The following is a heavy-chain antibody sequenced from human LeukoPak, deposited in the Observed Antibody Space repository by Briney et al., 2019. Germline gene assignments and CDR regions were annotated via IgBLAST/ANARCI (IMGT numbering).Heavy chain of an antibody. J-gene: IGHJ6*03. CDR1: GGSFSGYY. V-gene: IGHV4-34*01. Sequence: SETLSLTCAVYGGSFSGYYWSWIRQPPGKGLEWIGEINHSGSTYYNPSLKSRVTISVDTSKNQFSLKLSSVTAADTAVYYCARIQYYYYYYMDVWGKGTTVTVSS. CDR2: INHSGST. D-gene: IGHD2/OR15-2a*01. CDR3: ARIQYYYYYYMDV.